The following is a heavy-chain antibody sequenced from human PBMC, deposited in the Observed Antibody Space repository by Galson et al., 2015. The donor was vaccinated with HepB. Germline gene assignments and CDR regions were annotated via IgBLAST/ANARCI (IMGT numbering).Heavy chain of an antibody. J-gene: IGHJ3*02. V-gene: IGHV1-69*13. Sequence: SVKVSCKASGGTFSSYAISWVRQAPGQGLEWMGGIIPIFGTANYAQKFQGRVTITADESTSTAYMELSSLRSEDTAVYYCARDLVHCSSTSCQIPVVAFDIWGQGTMVTVSS. CDR1: GGTFSSYA. CDR3: ARDLVHCSSTSCQIPVVAFDI. D-gene: IGHD2-2*01. CDR2: IIPIFGTA.